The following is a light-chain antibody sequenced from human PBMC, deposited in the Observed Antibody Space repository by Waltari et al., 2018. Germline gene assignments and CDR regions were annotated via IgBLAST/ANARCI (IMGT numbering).Light chain of an antibody. J-gene: IGLJ3*02. Sequence: QSALTQPASVSGSPGQSINISCSGTTSTVGSYNIVPWYQQHPGKAPRLIIYEGSARPSGISNRFSGSTSANTASLTISGLQTEDEADYYCCSYAGSSTWVFGGGTKVTVL. V-gene: IGLV2-23*01. CDR2: EGS. CDR3: CSYAGSSTWV. CDR1: TSTVGSYNI.